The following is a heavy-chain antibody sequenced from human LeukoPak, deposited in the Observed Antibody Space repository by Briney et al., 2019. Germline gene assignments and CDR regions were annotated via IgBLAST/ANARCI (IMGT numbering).Heavy chain of an antibody. V-gene: IGHV3-23*01. CDR1: GFTFSSYA. Sequence: GGSLRLSCAASGFTFSSYAMSWFRQAPGKGLEWVSAISGSGGSTYYADSVKGRFTISRDNSKNTLYLQMNSLRAEDTAVYYCAKGRSKSSGYYYWGQGTLVTVSS. CDR2: ISGSGGST. J-gene: IGHJ4*02. D-gene: IGHD3-22*01. CDR3: AKGRSKSSGYYY.